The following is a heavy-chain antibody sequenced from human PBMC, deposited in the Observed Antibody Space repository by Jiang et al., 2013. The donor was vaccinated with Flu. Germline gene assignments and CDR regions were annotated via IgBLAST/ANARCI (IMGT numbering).Heavy chain of an antibody. J-gene: IGHJ1*01. Sequence: VQLLESGGGLVQPGGSLRLACVASGFTFSDHYMDWVRQAPGKGLEWVGRSREKSRGYSTDYAASVRDRFTVSRDHSENLLYLQMNSLKTEDTAVYYCTRGLAGSIMDDWGQGTLVTVSS. CDR2: SREKSRGYST. CDR3: TRGLAGSIMDD. CDR1: GFTFSDHY. V-gene: IGHV3-72*01. D-gene: IGHD2-8*01.